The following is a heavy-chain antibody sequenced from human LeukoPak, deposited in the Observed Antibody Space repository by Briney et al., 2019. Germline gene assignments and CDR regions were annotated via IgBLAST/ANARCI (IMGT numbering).Heavy chain of an antibody. J-gene: IGHJ4*02. CDR2: IYYSGST. Sequence: SETLSLTCTVSGGSVSSGSYYWSWIRQPPGKGLEWIGYIYYSGSTNYNPSLKSRVTISVDTSKNQFSLKLSSVTAADTAVYYCARDEIAGIAARTPFRYWGQGTLVTVSS. V-gene: IGHV4-61*01. CDR3: ARDEIAGIAARTPFRY. CDR1: GGSVSSGSYY. D-gene: IGHD6-6*01.